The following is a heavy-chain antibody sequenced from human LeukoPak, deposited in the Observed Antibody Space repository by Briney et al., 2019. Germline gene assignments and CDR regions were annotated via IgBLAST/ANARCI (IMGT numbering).Heavy chain of an antibody. CDR1: GFTFRSYW. V-gene: IGHV3-23*01. J-gene: IGHJ4*02. CDR2: ISGSGGST. CDR3: ANPYSSSLYYFDY. D-gene: IGHD6-13*01. Sequence: GGSLRLSCTVSGFTFRSYWMSWVRQAPGKGLEWVSAISGSGGSTYYADSVKGRFTISRDNSKNTLYLQMNSLRAEDTAVYYCANPYSSSLYYFDYWGQGTLVTVSS.